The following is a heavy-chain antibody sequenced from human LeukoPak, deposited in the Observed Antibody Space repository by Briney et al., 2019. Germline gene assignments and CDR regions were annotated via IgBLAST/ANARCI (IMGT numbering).Heavy chain of an antibody. D-gene: IGHD2-2*01. J-gene: IGHJ4*02. Sequence: GESLKISCKGSGYSFTSYWIGWVRQMPGKGLEWMGMIYPGDSDTRYSPSFQGQVTISADKSISTAYLQWSSLKASDTAMYYCARPACSSTSCYRGLYWGQGTLVTVSS. CDR2: IYPGDSDT. V-gene: IGHV5-51*01. CDR1: GYSFTSYW. CDR3: ARPACSSTSCYRGLY.